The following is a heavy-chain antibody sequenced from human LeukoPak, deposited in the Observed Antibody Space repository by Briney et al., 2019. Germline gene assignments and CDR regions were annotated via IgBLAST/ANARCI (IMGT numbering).Heavy chain of an antibody. CDR1: GFPFSNYG. D-gene: IGHD1-1*01. CDR2: IWYDGSNK. Sequence: PGRSLRLSCGACGFPFSNYGMHWVRQAPGKELEWVALIWYDGSNKYYADSVKGRFTISRDDSKNMAYLQMNSLKTEDTAVYYCTGNYGGGDYWGQGTLVTVSS. V-gene: IGHV3-33*01. CDR3: TGNYGGGDY. J-gene: IGHJ4*02.